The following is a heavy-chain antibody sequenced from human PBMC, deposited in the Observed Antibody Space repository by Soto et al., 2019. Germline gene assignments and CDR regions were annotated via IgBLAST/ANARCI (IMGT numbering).Heavy chain of an antibody. CDR3: SRDKGERVAYGMDV. J-gene: IGHJ6*02. CDR1: GFTVSSSE. CDR2: INEDGTT. Sequence: EVQLVESGGGLVQPGGSLRLSCTASGFTVSSSEMNWVRQAPGKGLEWVSYINEDGTTFYADSVKGRFTISRDSADNSLFLQMSSLRADGTAVYYCSRDKGERVAYGMDVWGQGTTVTVSS. D-gene: IGHD1-26*01. V-gene: IGHV3-48*03.